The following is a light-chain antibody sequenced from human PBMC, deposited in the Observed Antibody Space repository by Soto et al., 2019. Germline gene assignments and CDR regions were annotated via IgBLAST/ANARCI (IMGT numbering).Light chain of an antibody. V-gene: IGLV2-18*02. CDR1: SSDVGGYNC. Sequence: QSVLTQPASVSGSPGQSVTISCAGTSSDVGGYNCVSWYQQPPGTAPKLMIYEVSSRPSGVPDRFSGSKSGNTASLTISGLQAEDEADYYCSSYTSSSTYVFGTGTKVTVL. CDR2: EVS. CDR3: SSYTSSSTYV. J-gene: IGLJ1*01.